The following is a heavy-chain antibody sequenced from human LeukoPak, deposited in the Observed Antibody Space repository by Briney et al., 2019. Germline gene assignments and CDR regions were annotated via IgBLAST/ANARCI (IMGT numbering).Heavy chain of an antibody. CDR3: AHLLYYDILRGFDY. CDR2: IYWDDDK. J-gene: IGHJ4*02. CDR1: GFSLSTSGVG. V-gene: IGHV2-5*02. D-gene: IGHD3-9*01. Sequence: SGPTLVNPTQTLTLTYTFSGFSLSTSGVGVGWIRQPPGKALEWLALIYWDDDKRYCPSLKSRLTITKDTSKNQVVLTMTNMDPVDTATYYCAHLLYYDILRGFDYWGQGTLVTVSS.